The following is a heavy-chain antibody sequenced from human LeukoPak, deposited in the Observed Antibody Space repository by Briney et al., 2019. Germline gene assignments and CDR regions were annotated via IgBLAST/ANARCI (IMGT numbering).Heavy chain of an antibody. CDR1: GGSFSGYY. CDR2: INHSGST. CDR3: ARIRMGDYDILTGYYALYYFDY. V-gene: IGHV4-34*01. Sequence: SETLSLTCAVYGGSFSGYYWSWIRQPPGKGLEWIGEINHSGSTNYNPSLKSRATISVDTSKNQFSLKLSSVTAADTAVYYCARIRMGDYDILTGYYALYYFDYWGQGTLVTVSS. J-gene: IGHJ4*02. D-gene: IGHD3-9*01.